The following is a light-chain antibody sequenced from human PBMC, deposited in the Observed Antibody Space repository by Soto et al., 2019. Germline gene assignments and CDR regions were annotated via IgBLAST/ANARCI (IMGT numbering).Light chain of an antibody. V-gene: IGKV1-5*03. CDR1: QTISSW. J-gene: IGKJ1*01. CDR3: QQYNAYSWT. CDR2: KAS. Sequence: DIHMTQSPSTLCGSVGAKVTITCRASQTISSWLAWYQQKQGKAPKLLIYKASTLKSGVPSRFGGSGYGTEFNLTISSLQPDDFATYYCQQYNAYSWTFGQGTKVDIK.